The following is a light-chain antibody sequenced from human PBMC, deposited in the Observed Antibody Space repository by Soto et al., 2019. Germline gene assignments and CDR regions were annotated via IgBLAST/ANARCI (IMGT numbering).Light chain of an antibody. CDR3: SSYTSSNTWV. Sequence: QSVLTQPASVSGSPGQSITISCTGTSSDVGDYNYVSWYQQHPGKGPKLMIYEVSNRPSGVSNRFSGSKSGNTASLTISGLQAEDEADYYCSSYTSSNTWVFGGGTKLTVL. V-gene: IGLV2-14*01. CDR1: SSDVGDYNY. J-gene: IGLJ3*02. CDR2: EVS.